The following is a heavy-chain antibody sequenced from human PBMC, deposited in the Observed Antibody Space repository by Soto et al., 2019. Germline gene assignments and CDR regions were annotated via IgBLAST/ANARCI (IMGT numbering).Heavy chain of an antibody. CDR1: GGSFSGYY. CDR2: IIHTGST. Sequence: PSETLSLTCAVYGGSFSGYYWSWIRQPPGKGLEWIGEIIHTGSTNYNPSLKSRVTISIDTSKKKFSLELSSVTAADTAVYYCAPQAVPTATKKQWGQGTLVTVSS. CDR3: APQAVPTATKKQ. D-gene: IGHD1-1*01. J-gene: IGHJ4*02. V-gene: IGHV4-34*12.